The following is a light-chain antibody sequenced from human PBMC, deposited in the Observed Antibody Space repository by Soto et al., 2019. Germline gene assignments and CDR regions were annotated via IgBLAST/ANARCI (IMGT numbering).Light chain of an antibody. CDR1: ESISND. CDR2: GAA. Sequence: EIVVTQSPATLSVPQGQRATLSCRAGESISNDLAWYQQKPGQAPRLLIYGAATRAAGIPARFSGRGSGTEFTLTISSLQSEDFGVYYCQQYNNWPGTFGHGTKVDI. V-gene: IGKV3-15*01. CDR3: QQYNNWPGT. J-gene: IGKJ1*01.